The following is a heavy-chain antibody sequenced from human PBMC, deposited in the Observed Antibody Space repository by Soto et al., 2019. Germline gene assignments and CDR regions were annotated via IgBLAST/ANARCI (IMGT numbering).Heavy chain of an antibody. D-gene: IGHD3-16*01. Sequence: EVQLVESGGGLVKPGGSLRLSCTASGFTFSTYSMNWVRQAPGKGLEWVSYISIGSTSKYYADSLKGRFTISRDNAKNSVYLQMNDLRGDDTAVYYCARDRGNIKIFDWWDRGTLVTVSS. V-gene: IGHV3-21*01. CDR3: ARDRGNIKIFDW. CDR2: ISIGSTSK. CDR1: GFTFSTYS. J-gene: IGHJ4*02.